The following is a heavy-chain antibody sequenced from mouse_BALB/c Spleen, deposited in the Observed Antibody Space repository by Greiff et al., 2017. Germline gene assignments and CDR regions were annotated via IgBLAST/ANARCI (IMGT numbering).Heavy chain of an antibody. CDR2: INPSTGYT. D-gene: IGHD1-2*01. Sequence: QVQLQQSGAELAKPGASVKMSCKASGYTFTSYWMHWVKQRPGQGLEWIGYINPSTGYTEYNQKFKDKATLTADKSSSTAYMQLSSLTSEDSAVYYCARGFTTARYFDVWGAGTTVTVSS. CDR1: GYTFTSYW. CDR3: ARGFTTARYFDV. J-gene: IGHJ1*01. V-gene: IGHV1-7*01.